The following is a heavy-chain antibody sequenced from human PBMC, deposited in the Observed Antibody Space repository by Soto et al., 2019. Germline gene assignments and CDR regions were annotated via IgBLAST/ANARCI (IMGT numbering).Heavy chain of an antibody. D-gene: IGHD1-7*01. J-gene: IGHJ3*02. CDR3: ASALWLELSAFDI. V-gene: IGHV4-4*02. CDR2: IYHSGST. CDR1: GGSISSSNW. Sequence: SETLSLTCAVSGGSISSSNWWRWVRQPPGKGLEWIGEIYHSGSTNYKPSLKSRVTISVDKSKNQFSLKLSSVNDADTAVYYCASALWLELSAFDIWGQGTMVTVSS.